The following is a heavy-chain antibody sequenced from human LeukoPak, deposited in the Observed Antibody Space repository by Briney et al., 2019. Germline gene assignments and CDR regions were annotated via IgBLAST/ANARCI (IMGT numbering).Heavy chain of an antibody. CDR3: ARYIVKDPLYYFDY. CDR1: GGSVSSGLNK. D-gene: IGHD2-21*01. J-gene: IGHJ4*02. V-gene: IGHV4-61*01. Sequence: SETLSLTCTVSGGSVSSGLNKWSWIRQPPGKELEWIGDISYSGSASYNPSLRSRVTISLDTSTNQFSLTLGSVTAADTAVYYCARYIVKDPLYYFDYWGRGTPVTVSS. CDR2: ISYSGSA.